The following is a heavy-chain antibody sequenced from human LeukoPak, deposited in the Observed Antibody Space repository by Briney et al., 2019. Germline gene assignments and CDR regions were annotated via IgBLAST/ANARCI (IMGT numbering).Heavy chain of an antibody. CDR3: ARGRSFRLLWFGEKRVPYNWFDP. CDR1: GFNFKNYE. V-gene: IGHV3-48*03. D-gene: IGHD3-10*01. Sequence: GGSLRLSCTVSGFNFKNYEMKWVRQAPGKGLEWIAYISSSGSTTKYADSVKGRFTISRDNAKNTLYLQMNSLRAEDTAVYYCARGRSFRLLWFGEKRVPYNWFDPWGQGTLVTVSS. J-gene: IGHJ5*02. CDR2: ISSSGSTT.